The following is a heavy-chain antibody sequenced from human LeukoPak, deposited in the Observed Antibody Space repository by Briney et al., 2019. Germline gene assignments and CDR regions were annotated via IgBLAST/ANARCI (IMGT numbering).Heavy chain of an antibody. Sequence: PGGSLRLSCAASGFTISSYSMNWVRQAPGKGLEWVSYISSSSSTIYYADSVKGRFTISRDNAKNSLYLQMNSLRAEDTAVYYCARDRYTGWFDPWGQGTLVTVSS. CDR1: GFTISSYS. CDR3: ARDRYTGWFDP. CDR2: ISSSSSTI. J-gene: IGHJ5*02. V-gene: IGHV3-48*04. D-gene: IGHD5-24*01.